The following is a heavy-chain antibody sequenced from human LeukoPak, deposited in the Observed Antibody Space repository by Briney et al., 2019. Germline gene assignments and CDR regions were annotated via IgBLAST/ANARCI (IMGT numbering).Heavy chain of an antibody. Sequence: GASVKVSCKASGYTFTGYYMHWVRQAPGQGLEWMGWINPSGGSTSYAQKFQGRVTMTRDTSTSTVYMELSSLRSEDTAVYYCARDGGKYRGSGVPFGYFDYWGQGTLVTVSS. CDR2: INPSGGST. V-gene: IGHV1-46*01. CDR3: ARDGGKYRGSGVPFGYFDY. D-gene: IGHD3-10*01. CDR1: GYTFTGYY. J-gene: IGHJ4*02.